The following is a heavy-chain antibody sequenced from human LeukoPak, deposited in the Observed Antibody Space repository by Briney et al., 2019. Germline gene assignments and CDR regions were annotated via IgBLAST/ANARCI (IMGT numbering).Heavy chain of an antibody. Sequence: SETLSLTCTVAGGSISSGSYYWSWIPQPAGKGLEWIGRIYTSGSINYNASLKSRVTISVDTSKNQFSLKLSSVTAAATAVYYCARDPKTYYDFWSGYYNLDYYYYMDVWGKGTTVTVSS. D-gene: IGHD3-3*01. CDR3: ARDPKTYYDFWSGYYNLDYYYYMDV. CDR1: GGSISSGSYY. V-gene: IGHV4-61*02. J-gene: IGHJ6*03. CDR2: IYTSGSI.